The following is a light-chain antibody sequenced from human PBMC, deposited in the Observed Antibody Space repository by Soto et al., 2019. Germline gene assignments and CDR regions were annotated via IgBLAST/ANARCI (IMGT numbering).Light chain of an antibody. CDR1: QSINIW. Sequence: DIQLTQSPSTLSASVGDRITRTCRASQSINIWLAWYQQTPGKAPKILIFDASRLATGVPSRFSGSGSGTEFTLTISGLQPDDFATYYCQQYNGYSTWTFGQGTRVETK. V-gene: IGKV1-5*01. J-gene: IGKJ1*01. CDR2: DAS. CDR3: QQYNGYSTWT.